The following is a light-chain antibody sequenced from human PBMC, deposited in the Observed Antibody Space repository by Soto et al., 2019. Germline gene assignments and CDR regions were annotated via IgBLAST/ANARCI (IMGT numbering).Light chain of an antibody. CDR3: QHYGSSRT. Sequence: EIVLTQSPGTLSLSPGERATLSCRASQGVSRNYLAWYQQKSGQAPRLLLYGTSSRATGIPERFSGSGSATDFTLTISRLAPEDFAVYYCQHYGSSRTFGQGTKVDIK. J-gene: IGKJ1*01. CDR2: GTS. V-gene: IGKV3-20*01. CDR1: QGVSRNY.